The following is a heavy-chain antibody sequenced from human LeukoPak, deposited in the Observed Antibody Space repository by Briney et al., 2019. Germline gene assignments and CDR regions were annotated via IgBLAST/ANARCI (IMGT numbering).Heavy chain of an antibody. CDR2: ISGSGANT. CDR1: GFTFSNYA. V-gene: IGHV3-23*01. CDR3: AKGRALEVVAAFNY. J-gene: IGHJ4*02. D-gene: IGHD2-15*01. Sequence: GGSLRLSCAASGFTFSNYAMSWVRQAPGRGLEWVSTISGSGANTYYADSVKGRFTISRDNSKNTLYLQMNSLRADDTAIYYCAKGRALEVVAAFNYWGQGTVVTASS.